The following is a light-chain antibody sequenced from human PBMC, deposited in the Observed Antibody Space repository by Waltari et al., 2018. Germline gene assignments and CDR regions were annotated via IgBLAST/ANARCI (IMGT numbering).Light chain of an antibody. Sequence: EIVMTQSPATLSVSPGERATLSCRASQSVRNNLVWYQQKPDQAPRLLLYGASTRVTGIPARVSGSGSWTEFTLTISSLQSEDFAVYYCQQYNNWPPWTFGQGTKVEIK. CDR2: GAS. CDR1: QSVRNN. CDR3: QQYNNWPPWT. J-gene: IGKJ1*01. V-gene: IGKV3-15*01.